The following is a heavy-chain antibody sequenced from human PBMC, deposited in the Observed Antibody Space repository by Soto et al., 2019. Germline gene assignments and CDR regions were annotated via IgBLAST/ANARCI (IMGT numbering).Heavy chain of an antibody. J-gene: IGHJ6*03. V-gene: IGHV1-58*02. D-gene: IGHD3-3*01. CDR3: AAGGSYDFWSGYSPRYHYYYMDV. Sequence: SVKVSCKASGFTFTSSAMQWVRQARGQRLEWIGWIVVGSGNTDYAQKFQERVTITRDMSTSTAYMELSSLRSEDTAVYYCAAGGSYDFWSGYSPRYHYYYMDVWGKGTTVTVSS. CDR1: GFTFTSSA. CDR2: IVVGSGNT.